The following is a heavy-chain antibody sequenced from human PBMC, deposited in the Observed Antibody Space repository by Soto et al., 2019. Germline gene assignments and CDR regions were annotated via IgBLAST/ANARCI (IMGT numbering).Heavy chain of an antibody. CDR3: ARLLYQLLHSPFDS. D-gene: IGHD2-2*01. Sequence: QVQLVQSGAEVKKPGSSVKVSCKASGGTFSSYTISWVRQAPGQGLEWMGRIIPILGIANYAQKFQGRVTITADKSTSTADMELSSLRSEDTAVYYCARLLYQLLHSPFDSWGQGTLVTVSS. J-gene: IGHJ4*02. CDR2: IIPILGIA. CDR1: GGTFSSYT. V-gene: IGHV1-69*02.